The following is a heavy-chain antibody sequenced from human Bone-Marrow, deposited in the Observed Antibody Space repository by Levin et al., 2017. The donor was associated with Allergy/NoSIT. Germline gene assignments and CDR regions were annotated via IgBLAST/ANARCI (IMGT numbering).Heavy chain of an antibody. Sequence: GGSLRLSCATSKFTFDDYGMYWVRQAPGKGLEWVSGISWNSGKTHYADSVKGRFIISRDNAKNSLYLQMNSLRTEDTVLYYCVKSLNTMTIHDGFDFWGQGTMVTVSA. CDR1: KFTFDDYG. D-gene: IGHD1/OR15-1a*01. CDR3: VKSLNTMTIHDGFDF. J-gene: IGHJ3*01. V-gene: IGHV3-9*01. CDR2: ISWNSGKT.